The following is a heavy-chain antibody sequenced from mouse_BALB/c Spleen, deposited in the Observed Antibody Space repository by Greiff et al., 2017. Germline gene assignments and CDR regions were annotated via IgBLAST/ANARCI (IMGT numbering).Heavy chain of an antibody. V-gene: IGHV2-6-7*01. CDR1: GFSLTGYG. CDR3: ARDDSSGYRAWFAY. J-gene: IGHJ3*01. CDR2: IWGDGST. D-gene: IGHD3-2*01. Sequence: VQVVESGPGLVAPSQSLSITCTVSGFSLTGYGVNWVRQPPGKGLEWLGMIWGDGSTDYNSALKSRLSISKDNSKSQVFLKMNSLQTDDTARYYCARDDSSGYRAWFAYWGQGTLVTVSA.